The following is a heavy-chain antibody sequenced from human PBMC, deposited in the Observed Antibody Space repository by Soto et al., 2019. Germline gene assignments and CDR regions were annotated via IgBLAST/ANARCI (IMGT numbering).Heavy chain of an antibody. CDR2: INTGKGNT. V-gene: IGHV1-3*04. Sequence: QVQFVQSGAEVKKPGASVTVSCKASGYNFTTYAIHWVRQAPGQRLEWMGWINTGKGNTKYSQKFQGRVTITRDTSASTAYMDLSSLRSGDTAVYYCARDPWGGAVDAFDIWGQGTMVTVSS. D-gene: IGHD3-10*01. CDR3: ARDPWGGAVDAFDI. CDR1: GYNFTTYA. J-gene: IGHJ3*02.